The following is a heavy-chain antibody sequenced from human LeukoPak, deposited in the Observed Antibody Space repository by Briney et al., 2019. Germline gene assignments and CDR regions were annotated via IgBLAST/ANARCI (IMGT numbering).Heavy chain of an antibody. CDR2: ISGSGGTT. V-gene: IGHV3-23*01. Sequence: GGPLRLSCAASGFTFSSYAMSWVRQAPGKGLEWVSAISGSGGTTYYADSVKGRFTISRDNSKNTLYLQMNSLTAEDTAVYYCAKGFGGARPDYFDYWGQGTLVTVSS. CDR1: GFTFSSYA. CDR3: AKGFGGARPDYFDY. D-gene: IGHD6-6*01. J-gene: IGHJ4*02.